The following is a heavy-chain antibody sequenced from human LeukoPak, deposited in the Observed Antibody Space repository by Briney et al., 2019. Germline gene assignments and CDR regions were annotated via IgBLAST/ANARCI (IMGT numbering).Heavy chain of an antibody. V-gene: IGHV3-53*01. CDR3: TKTGGPWD. Sequence: GRSLRLSCAASGFTFSSYGMHWVRQAPGKGLEWVSVIYKDGTTYYADSVKGRFTISRDNPKNTLYLQMNTLRAEDTAVYYCTKTGGPWDWGQGTLVTVSS. D-gene: IGHD7-27*01. CDR1: GFTFSSYG. CDR2: IYKDGTT. J-gene: IGHJ4*02.